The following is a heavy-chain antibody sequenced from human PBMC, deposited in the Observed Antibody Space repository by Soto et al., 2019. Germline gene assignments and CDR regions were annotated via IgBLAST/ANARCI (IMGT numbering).Heavy chain of an antibody. D-gene: IGHD3-9*01. J-gene: IGHJ4*02. V-gene: IGHV3-15*07. Sequence: EVQLVESGGGLVTPGGALRRSCAASGFTFTAAWIHWVRQAPGKGLEWVGRIKTKTDGGAADYAAPVKGRFTISRDDSQNTQYLQMNSLKTEDTAVYYCTTDGAHQDGPGNWYEGAYWGQGSLVTVSS. CDR3: TTDGAHQDGPGNWYEGAY. CDR1: GFTFTAAW. CDR2: IKTKTDGGAA.